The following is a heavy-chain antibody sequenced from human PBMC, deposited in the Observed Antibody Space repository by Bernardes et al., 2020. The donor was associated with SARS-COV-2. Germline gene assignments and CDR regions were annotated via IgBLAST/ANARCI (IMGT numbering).Heavy chain of an antibody. CDR3: ARTTRFLEWLPGGDY. Sequence: GGSLRLSCAASGFTFSSYSMNWVRQAPGKGLEWVSYISSSSSTIYYADSVKGRFTISRDNAKNSLYLQMNSLRAEDTAVYYCARTTRFLEWLPGGDYWGQGTLVTVAS. J-gene: IGHJ4*02. V-gene: IGHV3-48*01. CDR1: GFTFSSYS. D-gene: IGHD3-3*01. CDR2: ISSSSSTI.